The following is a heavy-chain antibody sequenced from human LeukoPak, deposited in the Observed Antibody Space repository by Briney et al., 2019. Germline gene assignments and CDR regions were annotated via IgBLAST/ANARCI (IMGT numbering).Heavy chain of an antibody. CDR2: IFPSGGEI. J-gene: IGHJ5*02. Sequence: PGGSLRLSCEASGFTFSTFAMIWVRQPPGKGLEWVSSIFPSGGEIHYADSVRGRFTISRDNSKSTLSLQMNSLRSEDTAVYYCAREGDGRVVNWFDPWGQGTLVTVSS. D-gene: IGHD2-2*01. CDR3: AREGDGRVVNWFDP. V-gene: IGHV3-23*01. CDR1: GFTFSTFA.